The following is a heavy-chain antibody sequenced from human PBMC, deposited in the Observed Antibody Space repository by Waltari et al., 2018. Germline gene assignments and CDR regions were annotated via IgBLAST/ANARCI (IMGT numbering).Heavy chain of an antibody. V-gene: IGHV4-39*07. Sequence: QLQLQESGPGLVKPSETLSLTCTVSGGSISSSSYYWGWIRQPPGKGLEWIGSIYYSGSTYYNPSRKSRVTIAVDTSKNQFSLKLSSVTAADTAVYYCARGLGYCSGGSCYRDPFDYWGQGTLVTVSS. CDR3: ARGLGYCSGGSCYRDPFDY. D-gene: IGHD2-15*01. CDR1: GGSISSSSYY. CDR2: IYYSGST. J-gene: IGHJ4*02.